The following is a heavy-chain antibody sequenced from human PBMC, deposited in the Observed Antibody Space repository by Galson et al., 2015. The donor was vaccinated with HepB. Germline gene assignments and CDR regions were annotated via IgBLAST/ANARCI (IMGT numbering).Heavy chain of an antibody. J-gene: IGHJ4*02. V-gene: IGHV3-66*01. CDR1: GFTVSSNY. D-gene: IGHD6-19*01. CDR2: IYSGGST. CDR3: ARDADIAVAGTERGY. Sequence: SLRLSCAASGFTVSSNYMSWVRQAPGKGLEWVSVIYSGGSTYYADSVKGRFTISRDNSKNTLYLQMNGLRAEDTAVYYCARDADIAVAGTERGYWGQGTLVTVSS.